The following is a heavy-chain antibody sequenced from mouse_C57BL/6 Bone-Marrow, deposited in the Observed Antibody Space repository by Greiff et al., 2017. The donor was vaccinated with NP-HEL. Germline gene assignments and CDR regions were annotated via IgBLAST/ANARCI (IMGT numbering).Heavy chain of an antibody. V-gene: IGHV7-1*01. Sequence: EVKLVESGGGLVQSGRSLRLSCATSGFTFSDFYMEWVRQAPGKGLEWIAASRNKANDYTTEYSASVKGRFIVSRDTYQSILYLQMNSLRAEDTAIDYCARDNWDWYFDVWGTGTTVTVSS. D-gene: IGHD4-1*01. CDR3: ARDNWDWYFDV. J-gene: IGHJ1*03. CDR1: GFTFSDFY. CDR2: SRNKANDYTT.